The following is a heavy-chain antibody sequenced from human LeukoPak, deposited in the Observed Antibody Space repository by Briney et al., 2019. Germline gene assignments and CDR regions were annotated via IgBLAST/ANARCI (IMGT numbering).Heavy chain of an antibody. D-gene: IGHD6-19*01. V-gene: IGHV4-59*01. J-gene: IGHJ3*02. CDR1: GGSLISYY. Sequence: PSETLSLTRTDSGGSLISYYWSWIRPPPGKGLEWSGQIYYSGSINYNPSLKSRITISVDTSKNQFSLKLSSVTAADKAVYYCAKTKGEQWRATQGDDAFDIWGQGTMVTVAS. CDR2: IYYSGSI. CDR3: AKTKGEQWRATQGDDAFDI.